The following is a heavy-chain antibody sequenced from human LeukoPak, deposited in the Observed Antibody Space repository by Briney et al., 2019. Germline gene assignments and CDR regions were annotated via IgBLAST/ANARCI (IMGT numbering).Heavy chain of an antibody. Sequence: AASVKVSCKASGYTFTGYYMHWVRQAPGQGLEWMGLINPGGDNTNYAQNFQGRVAMTRDTSASTVYMELSSLRSEDTAIYYCARIRDGYNDAYDIWGQGTVVTVPS. D-gene: IGHD5-24*01. CDR3: ARIRDGYNDAYDI. CDR1: GYTFTGYY. CDR2: INPGGDNT. J-gene: IGHJ3*02. V-gene: IGHV1-46*01.